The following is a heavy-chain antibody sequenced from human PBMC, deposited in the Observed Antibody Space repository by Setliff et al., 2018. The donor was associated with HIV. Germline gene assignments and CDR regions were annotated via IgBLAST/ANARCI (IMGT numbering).Heavy chain of an antibody. Sequence: GGSLRLSCTASGFTFGDYAVSWVRQAPGKGLEWVGFIRSKAYGGTTEYAASVKGRFTISRDDSKSIAYLQMNSLKTEDSAVYYCSRDVLTNNYYYYGMDVWGQGTTVTVSS. D-gene: IGHD4-4*01. CDR2: IRSKAYGGTT. CDR3: SRDVLTNNYYYYGMDV. J-gene: IGHJ6*02. V-gene: IGHV3-49*04. CDR1: GFTFGDYA.